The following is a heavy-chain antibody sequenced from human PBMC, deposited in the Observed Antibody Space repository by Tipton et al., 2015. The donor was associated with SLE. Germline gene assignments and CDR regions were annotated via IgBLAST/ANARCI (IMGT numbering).Heavy chain of an antibody. CDR3: ARARSDDTFWTDYFYFFYYMVV. Sequence: TLSLTCAVSGGSISSGGYSWSWIRQPPGKGLEWNGYIYHSGSTYYNPSLKSRVAISADTSKNQFSLTLMSVTGADTAAYFCARARSDDTFWTDYFYFFYYMVVWGNGTTVTVSS. CDR1: GGSISSGGYS. J-gene: IGHJ6*03. D-gene: IGHD3/OR15-3a*01. CDR2: IYHSGST. V-gene: IGHV4-30-2*01.